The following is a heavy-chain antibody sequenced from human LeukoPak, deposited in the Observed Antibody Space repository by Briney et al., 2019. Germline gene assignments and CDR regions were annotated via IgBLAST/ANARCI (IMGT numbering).Heavy chain of an antibody. CDR2: ISSAGTT. J-gene: IGHJ4*02. CDR1: GFTVSSSY. D-gene: IGHD6-13*01. CDR3: ARDLEAANTDYFDY. V-gene: IGHV3-66*01. Sequence: QPGGSLRLSCAASGFTVSSSYMSWVRQAPGKGLEWVSIISSAGTTYYADSVKGRFTISRDNSKNTVYLQVNSLRDEDTAVYYCARDLEAANTDYFDYWGQGTRVTVSS.